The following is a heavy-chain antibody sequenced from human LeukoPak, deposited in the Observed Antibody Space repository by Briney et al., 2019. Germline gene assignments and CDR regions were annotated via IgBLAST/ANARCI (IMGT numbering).Heavy chain of an antibody. Sequence: SETLSLTCTVSGGSISSDYWTWIRQPPGKGLEWIGYIYYSGSTNYNPSLKSRVTISVDTSKNQFSLKLSSVTAADTAVYYCASWVYGSGSYYFDYWGQGTLVTVSS. CDR1: GGSISSDY. CDR2: IYYSGST. V-gene: IGHV4-59*12. CDR3: ASWVYGSGSYYFDY. D-gene: IGHD3-10*01. J-gene: IGHJ4*02.